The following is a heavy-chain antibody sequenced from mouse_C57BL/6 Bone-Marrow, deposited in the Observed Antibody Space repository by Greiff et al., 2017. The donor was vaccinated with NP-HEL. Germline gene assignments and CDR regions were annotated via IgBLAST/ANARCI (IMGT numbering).Heavy chain of an antibody. J-gene: IGHJ3*01. CDR3: ASPDYYGSSYLFAY. CDR2: ISDGGSYT. V-gene: IGHV5-4*03. D-gene: IGHD1-1*01. Sequence: DVMLVESGGGLVKPGGSLKLSCAASGFTFSSYAMSWVRQTPEKRLEWVATISDGGSYTYYPDNVKGRFTISRDNAKNNLYLQMSHLKSEDTAMYYCASPDYYGSSYLFAYWGQGTLVTVSA. CDR1: GFTFSSYA.